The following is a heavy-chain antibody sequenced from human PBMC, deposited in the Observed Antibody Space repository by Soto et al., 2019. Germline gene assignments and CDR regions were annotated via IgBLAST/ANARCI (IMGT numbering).Heavy chain of an antibody. CDR3: ARGMLNYYYGMDV. V-gene: IGHV1-69*13. J-gene: IGHJ6*02. CDR1: GGTFSSYA. D-gene: IGHD2-8*01. Sequence: SVKVSCKASGGTFSSYAISWVRQAPGQGLEWMGGIIPIFGTANYAQKFQGRVTITADESTSTAYMELSSLRSDDTAVYYCARGMLNYYYGMDVWGQGTTVTVSS. CDR2: IIPIFGTA.